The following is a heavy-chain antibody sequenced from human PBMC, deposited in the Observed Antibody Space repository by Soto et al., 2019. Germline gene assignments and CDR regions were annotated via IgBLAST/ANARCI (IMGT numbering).Heavy chain of an antibody. V-gene: IGHV3-30*03. CDR3: ARDGGAY. D-gene: IGHD3-16*01. J-gene: IGHJ4*02. CDR2: ISYDGSNK. Sequence: QVQLVESGGGVVQPGRSLRLSCAASGFTFSSYGMHWVRQAPGKGLEWVAAISYDGSNKYYADSVKGRFTISRDNSKNTLYLQMNSLRPEDTALYYCARDGGAYWGQGTLVIVSS. CDR1: GFTFSSYG.